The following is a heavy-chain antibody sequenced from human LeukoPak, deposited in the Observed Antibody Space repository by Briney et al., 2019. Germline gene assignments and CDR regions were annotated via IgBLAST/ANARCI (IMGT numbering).Heavy chain of an antibody. CDR1: GFTFNSYW. Sequence: PGGSLRLSCAASGFTFNSYWMSWVHQAPGKGLEWVANIKQDGSEKYYVDSVKGRFTISRDNAKDSLYLQMNSLRAEDTAVYFCARRGLSFGVVTSYNWFDPWGQGSLVTVSS. CDR2: IKQDGSEK. J-gene: IGHJ5*02. V-gene: IGHV3-7*03. CDR3: ARRGLSFGVVTSYNWFDP. D-gene: IGHD3-3*01.